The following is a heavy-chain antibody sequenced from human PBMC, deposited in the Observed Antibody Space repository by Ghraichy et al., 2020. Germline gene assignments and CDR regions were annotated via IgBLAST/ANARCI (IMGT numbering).Heavy chain of an antibody. CDR3: ARLLGTGWYGIDY. V-gene: IGHV3-48*01. CDR1: GFKFSAYS. Sequence: GGSLRLSCAASGFKFSAYSMNWVRQAPGKGLEWVSHISSSGGTIHYADSVKGRFTISRDNVKNSLFLQMNSLRAEDTAIYYCARLLGTGWYGIDYWGQGTLVTVSS. J-gene: IGHJ4*02. CDR2: ISSSGGTI. D-gene: IGHD6-19*01.